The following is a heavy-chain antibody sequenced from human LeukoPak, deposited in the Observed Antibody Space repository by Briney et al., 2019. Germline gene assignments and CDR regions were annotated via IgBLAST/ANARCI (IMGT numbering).Heavy chain of an antibody. V-gene: IGHV1-69*10. Sequence: SVKVSCKVSGGTNYALSWVRQAPGQGLEWMGGIIPVLDVANSAQKFQGRVTFTADKSTNTAYKELSSLRSEDTAMYFCARGDSDDSGDFRTFEFWGQGTRVTVSS. CDR3: ARGDSDDSGDFRTFEF. CDR2: IIPVLDVA. J-gene: IGHJ4*02. D-gene: IGHD4-17*01. CDR1: GGTNYA.